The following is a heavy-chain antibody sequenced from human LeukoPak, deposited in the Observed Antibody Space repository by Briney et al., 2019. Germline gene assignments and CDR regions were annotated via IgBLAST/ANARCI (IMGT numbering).Heavy chain of an antibody. CDR2: IRYDGNNK. CDR1: GFTFSSYG. D-gene: IGHD2-15*01. J-gene: IGHJ6*03. V-gene: IGHV3-30*02. Sequence: GGSLRLSCAASGFTFSSYGMHWVRQAPGKGLEWVTFIRYDGNNKYYAGSVKGRFTISRDNSKNTLYLQMNSLRAEDTAVYYCARAALGYCSGGSCYHYYYYYMDVWGKGTTVTISS. CDR3: ARAALGYCSGGSCYHYYYYYMDV.